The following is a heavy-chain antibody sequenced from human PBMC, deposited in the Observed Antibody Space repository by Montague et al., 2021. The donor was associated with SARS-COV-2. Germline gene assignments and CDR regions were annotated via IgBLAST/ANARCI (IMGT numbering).Heavy chain of an antibody. Sequence: CAISGDSVSSNRVSWNWIRQSPSRGLEWLGRTYYRSKWSNEYALSVKSRITITPDTSKNQLSLQLTSVTPEDTAVYYCTRAAWGVQDYWGQGSLVTVSS. CDR1: GDSVSSNRVS. CDR2: TYYRSKWSN. CDR3: TRAAWGVQDY. J-gene: IGHJ4*02. V-gene: IGHV6-1*01. D-gene: IGHD3-10*01.